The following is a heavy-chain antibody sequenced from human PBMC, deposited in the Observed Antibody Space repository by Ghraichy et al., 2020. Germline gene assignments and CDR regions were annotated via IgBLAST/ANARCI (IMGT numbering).Heavy chain of an antibody. D-gene: IGHD6-19*01. J-gene: IGHJ5*02. CDR2: ISAYNGNT. CDR1: GYTFTSYG. Sequence: ASVKVSCKASGYTFTSYGISWGRQAPGQGLEWMGWISAYNGNTNYAQKLQGRVTMTTDTSTSTAYMELRSLRSDDTAVYYCAGDIAVAGTRWFDPWGQGTLVTVSS. V-gene: IGHV1-18*01. CDR3: AGDIAVAGTRWFDP.